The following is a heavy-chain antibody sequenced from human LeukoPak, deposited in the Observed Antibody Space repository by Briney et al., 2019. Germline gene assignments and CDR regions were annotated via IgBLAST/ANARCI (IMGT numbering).Heavy chain of an antibody. Sequence: PGGSLRLSCAASGFSFDDYAMHWVRQAPGKGLEWVSGISWNSGNIGYADSVKGRFTISRDNAKNSLYLQMNSLRAEDTAVYYCAKDYRGYSYGCDYWGQGTLVIVSS. J-gene: IGHJ4*02. D-gene: IGHD5-18*01. V-gene: IGHV3-9*01. CDR1: GFSFDDYA. CDR2: ISWNSGNI. CDR3: AKDYRGYSYGCDY.